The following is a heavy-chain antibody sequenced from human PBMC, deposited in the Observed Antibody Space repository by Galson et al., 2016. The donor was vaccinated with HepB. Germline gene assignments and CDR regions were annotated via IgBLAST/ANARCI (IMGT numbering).Heavy chain of an antibody. CDR3: AREDPTIAAASFDY. D-gene: IGHD6-13*01. J-gene: IGHJ4*02. V-gene: IGHV3-33*01. CDR1: GFTFSSYG. CDR2: IWYDGSNK. Sequence: SLRLSCAASGFTFSSYGMHWVRQAPGKGLEWVALIWYDGSNKYYADSVKGRFTISRDNSKNTLYLQMNRLRAEDTAVYYCAREDPTIAAASFDYWGQGTLVTVSS.